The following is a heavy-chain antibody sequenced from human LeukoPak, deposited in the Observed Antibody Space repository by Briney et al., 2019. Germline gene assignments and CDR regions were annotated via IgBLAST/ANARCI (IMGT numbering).Heavy chain of an antibody. V-gene: IGHV3-23*05. CDR2: IDTSGSIA. Sequence: GGSLRLSCAASGFTLSNYPMSWVRQAPGKGLEYVSTIDTSGSIAYYADSVKGRFAISRDISRNTLYLQMDSLRAEDTAIYYCARPQTSSSSTASLGYWGQGTLVTVSS. J-gene: IGHJ4*02. CDR3: ARPQTSSSSTASLGY. CDR1: GFTLSNYP. D-gene: IGHD6-6*01.